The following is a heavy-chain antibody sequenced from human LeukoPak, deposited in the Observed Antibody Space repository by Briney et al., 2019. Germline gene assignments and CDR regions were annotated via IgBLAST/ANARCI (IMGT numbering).Heavy chain of an antibody. D-gene: IGHD2-2*01. CDR2: IYTSGST. J-gene: IGHJ4*02. CDR1: GGSISSYY. V-gene: IGHV4-4*07. Sequence: SETLSLTCTVSGGSISSYYWSWIRQPAGKGLKWIGRIYTSGSTNYNPSLKSRVTMSVDTSKNQFSLKLSSVTAADTAVYYCARDLKGADIVVVPAEIWGQGTLVTVSS. CDR3: ARDLKGADIVVVPAEI.